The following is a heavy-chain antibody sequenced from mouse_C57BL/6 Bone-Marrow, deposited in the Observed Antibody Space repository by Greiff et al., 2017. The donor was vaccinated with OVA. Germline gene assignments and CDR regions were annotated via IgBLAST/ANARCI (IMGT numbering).Heavy chain of an antibody. Sequence: VMLQQSGAELARPGASVKLSCKASGYTFTSYGISWVKQRTGQGLEWIGEIYPRSGNTYYNEKFKGKATLTADKSSSTAYMELRSLTSEDSAVYFCARFDYDVLFDYWGQGTTLTVSS. D-gene: IGHD2-4*01. CDR2: IYPRSGNT. CDR3: ARFDYDVLFDY. CDR1: GYTFTSYG. J-gene: IGHJ2*01. V-gene: IGHV1-81*01.